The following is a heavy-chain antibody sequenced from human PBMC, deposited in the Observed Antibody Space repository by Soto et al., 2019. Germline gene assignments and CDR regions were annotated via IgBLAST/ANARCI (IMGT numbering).Heavy chain of an antibody. CDR3: ATLGQKYYDGRLDV. Sequence: PSETIPLRGTVFGGSSSDYGWSGIRQPPGKRLQLLGYIYYTGCTNYNPSRTSGVTISVDTSKNQCSLKLSSVTAADTAVYYCATLGQKYYDGRLDVWGHGTTVTVSS. J-gene: IGHJ6*01. CDR2: IYYTGCT. CDR1: GGSSSDYG. V-gene: IGHV4-59*01. D-gene: IGHD3-16*01.